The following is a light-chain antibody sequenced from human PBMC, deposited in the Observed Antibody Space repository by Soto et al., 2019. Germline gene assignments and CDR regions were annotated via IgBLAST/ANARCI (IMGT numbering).Light chain of an antibody. V-gene: IGKV3-20*01. Sequence: IVLTQTPGTVSLSPGERATLSCRASQSVRSTYFAWYQHKPGQAPRLLIFDASTRATGIPDRFSGSGSGTDFALTISRLEPEDFALYYCHQYGHSPVTFGGGPKVEIK. CDR2: DAS. CDR1: QSVRSTY. J-gene: IGKJ4*01. CDR3: HQYGHSPVT.